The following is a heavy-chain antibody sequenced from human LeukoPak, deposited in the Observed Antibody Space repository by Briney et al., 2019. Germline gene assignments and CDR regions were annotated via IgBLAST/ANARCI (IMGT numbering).Heavy chain of an antibody. Sequence: SETLSLTCAVYGGSFSGYYWSWIRQPPGKGLEWIGEINHSGSTNYNPSLKSRVTISVDTSKIQFSLKLSSVTAADTAVYYCARGGFLEWLYWFDPWGQGTLVTVSS. CDR2: INHSGST. CDR1: GGSFSGYY. D-gene: IGHD3-3*01. V-gene: IGHV4-34*01. CDR3: ARGGFLEWLYWFDP. J-gene: IGHJ5*02.